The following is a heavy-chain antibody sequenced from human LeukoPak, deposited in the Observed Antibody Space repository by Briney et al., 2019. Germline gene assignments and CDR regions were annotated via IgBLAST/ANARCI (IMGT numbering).Heavy chain of an antibody. CDR1: GFTFSSYW. CDR2: IKPDGSEI. CDR3: AREKGGIQPQGAFDI. V-gene: IGHV3-7*01. J-gene: IGHJ3*02. Sequence: GGSLRLSCAASGFTFSSYWMSWVRQAPEKGLEWVAKIKPDGSEIYHVDSVQGRFTISRDNAKNSLYLQMNSLRAEDTAVYYCAREKGGIQPQGAFDIWGQGTMVTVSS. D-gene: IGHD5-18*01.